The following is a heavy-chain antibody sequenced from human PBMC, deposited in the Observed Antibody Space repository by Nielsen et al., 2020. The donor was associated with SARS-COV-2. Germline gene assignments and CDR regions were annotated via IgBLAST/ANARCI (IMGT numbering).Heavy chain of an antibody. D-gene: IGHD5-12*01. CDR3: AKVGGYSGYDSPIDY. J-gene: IGHJ4*02. CDR2: IRASGESP. CDR1: GFTFDDYA. V-gene: IGHV3-23*01. Sequence: GGSLRLSCAASGFTFDDYAMHWVRQAPGKGLEWVSIIRASGESPYYADSVKGRFTISRDDSKNTLYVQMNSLRAEDTAVYYCAKVGGYSGYDSPIDYWGQGTLVTVSS.